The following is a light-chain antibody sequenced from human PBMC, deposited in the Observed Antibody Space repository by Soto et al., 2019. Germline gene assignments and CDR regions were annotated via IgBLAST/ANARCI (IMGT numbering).Light chain of an antibody. CDR2: DTS. Sequence: QAVVTQEPSLTVSPGGTVTLTCGSSTGAVTSGHYPYWFQQKPGQAPRTLIYDTSNKHSWTPARFSGSLLGGKATLTLSGAQPEDEADYYCLLSYRGAGEVFGGWTQLTVL. V-gene: IGLV7-46*01. CDR1: TGAVTSGHY. CDR3: LLSYRGAGEV. J-gene: IGLJ2*01.